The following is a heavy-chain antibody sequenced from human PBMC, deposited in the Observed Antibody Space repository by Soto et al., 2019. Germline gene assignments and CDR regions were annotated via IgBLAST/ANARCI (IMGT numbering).Heavy chain of an antibody. CDR1: GFTFDDYA. J-gene: IGHJ4*02. CDR2: ISWNSGSI. Sequence: PGGSLRLSCAASGFTFDDYAMHWVRQAPGKGLEWASGISWNSGSIGYADSVKGRFTISRDNAKNSLYLQMNSLRAEDTALYYCAKDYRVQHDYYDSSGYSYFDYWGQGTLVTVSS. CDR3: AKDYRVQHDYYDSSGYSYFDY. D-gene: IGHD3-22*01. V-gene: IGHV3-9*01.